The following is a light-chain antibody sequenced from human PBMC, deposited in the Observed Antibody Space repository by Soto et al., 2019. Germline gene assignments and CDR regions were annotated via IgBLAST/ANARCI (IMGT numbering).Light chain of an antibody. CDR2: DAS. Sequence: EIVLTQSPATLSLSPGERATLSCRASQSVSSYLAWYQQKPGQAPRLLIYDASNRATGIPARFSGSGSGTDFTLSISSQEPEDFAVYYCQQRSNWPRGTFGQGTKRDIK. J-gene: IGKJ2*02. CDR1: QSVSSY. V-gene: IGKV3-11*01. CDR3: QQRSNWPRGT.